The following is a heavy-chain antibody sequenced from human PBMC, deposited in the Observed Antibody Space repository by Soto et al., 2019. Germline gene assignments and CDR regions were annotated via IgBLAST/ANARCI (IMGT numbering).Heavy chain of an antibody. J-gene: IGHJ4*02. CDR3: ARGKMDYGDAQGFVY. V-gene: IGHV1-69*01. D-gene: IGHD4-17*01. Sequence: QVQLVQAGAEVKKPGSSVKVSCKASGGTFSSYAISWVRQAPRQGLEWMGGIIPIFGTANYAQKFQGRVTITADESMSTACMERGSLGSEDRAVYYCARGKMDYGDAQGFVYWGQGTLVTVSS. CDR1: GGTFSSYA. CDR2: IIPIFGTA.